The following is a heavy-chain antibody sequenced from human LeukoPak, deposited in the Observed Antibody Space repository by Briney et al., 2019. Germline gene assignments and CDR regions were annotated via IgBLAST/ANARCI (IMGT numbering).Heavy chain of an antibody. J-gene: IGHJ4*02. Sequence: PGGSLRLSCAAPGLTFSSYEMNWVRQAPGKGLEWVSYISSSGSTISYADSVKGRFTISRDNAKNSLYLQMNSLRAEDTAVYYCARRMGSSWYYFDYWGQGTLVTVSS. D-gene: IGHD6-13*01. CDR3: ARRMGSSWYYFDY. CDR1: GLTFSSYE. CDR2: ISSSGSTI. V-gene: IGHV3-48*03.